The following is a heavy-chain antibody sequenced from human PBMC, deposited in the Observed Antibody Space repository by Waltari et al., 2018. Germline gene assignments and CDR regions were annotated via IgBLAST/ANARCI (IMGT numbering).Heavy chain of an antibody. V-gene: IGHV4-59*01. CDR3: AREAAAGTEAFDI. D-gene: IGHD6-13*01. CDR1: GGSISSYY. Sequence: QVQLQESGPGLVKPSETLSLTCTVSGGSISSYYWSWIRQPPGKGLEWIGYIYYSGSTNYNPSLKSRVTISVDTSKNQFSLKLSSVTAADTAVYYRAREAAAGTEAFDIWGQGTMVTVSS. J-gene: IGHJ3*02. CDR2: IYYSGST.